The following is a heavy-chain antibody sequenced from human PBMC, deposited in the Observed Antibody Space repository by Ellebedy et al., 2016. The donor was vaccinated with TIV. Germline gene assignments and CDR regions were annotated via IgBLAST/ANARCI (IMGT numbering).Heavy chain of an antibody. J-gene: IGHJ6*02. CDR1: GFDFSNYH. CDR2: INRDGSTT. D-gene: IGHD5-18*01. CDR3: AREGDTAMVHCIDV. V-gene: IGHV3-74*03. Sequence: PGGSLRLSCAASGFDFSNYHMDWVRQLPGKELVWVERINRDGSTTKYADSVKGRFTVSRDNARSTMYLQVNSLRAEDTAVYYCAREGDTAMVHCIDVWGQGTTVTVSS.